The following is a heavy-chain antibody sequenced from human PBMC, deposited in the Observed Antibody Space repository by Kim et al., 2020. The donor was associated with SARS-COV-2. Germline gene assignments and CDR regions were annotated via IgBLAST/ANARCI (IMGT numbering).Heavy chain of an antibody. V-gene: IGHV4-59*01. CDR1: GGSISSYY. Sequence: SETLSLTCTVSGGSISSYYWSWIRQPPGKGLEWIGYIYYSGSTNYNPSLKSRVTISVDTSNNQFSLKLSSVTAVDTAVYYCARVMRCSSTSCYRFEYWGQGTLVTVSS. CDR2: IYYSGST. J-gene: IGHJ4*02. D-gene: IGHD2-2*02. CDR3: ARVMRCSSTSCYRFEY.